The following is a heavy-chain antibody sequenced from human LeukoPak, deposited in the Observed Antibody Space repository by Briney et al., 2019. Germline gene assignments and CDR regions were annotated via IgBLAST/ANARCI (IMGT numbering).Heavy chain of an antibody. CDR3: ARDSETQALVEVDY. Sequence: PGGSLRLSCAASGFTFSSYWMSWVRQAPGKGLEWVANIKQDGSEKYYVDSVKGRFTISRDNAKNSLYLQMNSLRAEDTAVYYCARDSETQALVEVDYWGQGTLVTVSS. V-gene: IGHV3-7*01. CDR1: GFTFSSYW. CDR2: IKQDGSEK. J-gene: IGHJ4*02. D-gene: IGHD3-16*02.